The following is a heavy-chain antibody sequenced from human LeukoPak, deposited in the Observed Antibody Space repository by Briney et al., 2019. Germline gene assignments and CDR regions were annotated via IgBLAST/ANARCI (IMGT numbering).Heavy chain of an antibody. Sequence: GGSLRISCAASGFTYADYGMSWVRQAPGKGLEWVSGITGNGGSVGYADAMKGRFTVSRDNAKKSLYLQMNSLRDEDTVLYYCARDHVGSGYYYFDSWGQGTLVTVSS. V-gene: IGHV3-20*04. D-gene: IGHD3-22*01. CDR2: ITGNGGSV. CDR3: ARDHVGSGYYYFDS. J-gene: IGHJ4*02. CDR1: GFTYADYG.